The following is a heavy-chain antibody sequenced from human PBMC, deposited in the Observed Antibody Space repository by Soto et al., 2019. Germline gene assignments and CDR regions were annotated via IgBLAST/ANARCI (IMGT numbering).Heavy chain of an antibody. D-gene: IGHD2-8*01. CDR3: ARGRVYLAFIVLMVYALWYFDY. V-gene: IGHV3-74*01. CDR1: GFTFSSYW. Sequence: GGSLRLSCAASGFTFSSYWMHWVRQAPGKGLVWVSRINSDGSSTSYADSVKGRFTISRDNAKNTLYLQMNSLRAEDTAVYYCARGRVYLAFIVLMVYALWYFDYWGQGTLVTVSS. J-gene: IGHJ4*02. CDR2: INSDGSST.